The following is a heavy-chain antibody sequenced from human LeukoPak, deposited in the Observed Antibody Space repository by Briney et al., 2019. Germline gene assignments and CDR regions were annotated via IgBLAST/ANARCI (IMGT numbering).Heavy chain of an antibody. Sequence: ASVKVSCKVSGYTLTEVSMHWVRQAPGKGLEWMGGFDPEDGETIYAQKFQGRVTMTEDTSTDTAYMELSSLRSEDTAVYCCATGVRIAAHSFDYWGQGTLVTVSS. CDR2: FDPEDGET. V-gene: IGHV1-24*01. CDR1: GYTLTEVS. D-gene: IGHD6-6*01. J-gene: IGHJ4*02. CDR3: ATGVRIAAHSFDY.